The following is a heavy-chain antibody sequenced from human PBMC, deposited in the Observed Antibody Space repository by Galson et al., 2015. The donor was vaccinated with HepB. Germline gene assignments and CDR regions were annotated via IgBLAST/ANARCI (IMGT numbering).Heavy chain of an antibody. J-gene: IGHJ4*02. D-gene: IGHD2-2*01. CDR2: IWYDGGNK. Sequence: LEWVAIIWYDGGNKFYADSVKGRFTISRDNSKNTVYLQMNSLRVEDTAVYYCARVVEVKYHLLSVPNYIDYWGQGTLITVSS. CDR3: ARVVEVKYHLLSVPNYIDY. V-gene: IGHV3-33*01.